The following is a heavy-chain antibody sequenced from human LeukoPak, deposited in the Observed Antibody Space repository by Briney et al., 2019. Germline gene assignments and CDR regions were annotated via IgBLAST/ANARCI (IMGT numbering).Heavy chain of an antibody. Sequence: GGSLRLSCAASRFTFSGYAMSWVRQAPGKGLEWVSLISGSGGSTYYADVVKGRFTISRDNSKNALYLRMNSLRAEDTAVYYCTHCGSSERFDYWGQGTLVTVSS. V-gene: IGHV3-23*01. CDR3: THCGSSERFDY. J-gene: IGHJ4*02. CDR1: RFTFSGYA. D-gene: IGHD6-6*01. CDR2: ISGSGGST.